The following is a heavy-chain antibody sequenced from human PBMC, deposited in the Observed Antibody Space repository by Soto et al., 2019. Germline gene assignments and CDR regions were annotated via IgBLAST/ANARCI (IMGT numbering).Heavy chain of an antibody. CDR2: VHYTGSA. D-gene: IGHD2-2*01. CDR3: AREGASRFRGFDY. CDR1: GDSINNYY. Sequence: QVQLQESGPGLVKPSETLSLTCSVSGDSINNYYWSWIRQPPGKGLEWIAFVHYTGSANYNPSLKSRVTISVGTSKKQFSLRLSSVTAADSGVYYCAREGASRFRGFDYWGQGTLVTVSS. J-gene: IGHJ4*02. V-gene: IGHV4-59*01.